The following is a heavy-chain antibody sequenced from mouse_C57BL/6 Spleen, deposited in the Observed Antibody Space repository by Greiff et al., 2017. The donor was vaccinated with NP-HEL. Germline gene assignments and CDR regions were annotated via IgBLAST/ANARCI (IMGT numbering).Heavy chain of an antibody. Sequence: VQLQQSGPELVKPGASVKISCKASGYAFSSSWMNWVKQRPGKGLEWIGRIYPGDGDTNYNGKFKGKATLTADKSSSTAYMQLSSLTSEDSAVYFCATVSTGTLWFAYWGQGTLVTVSA. D-gene: IGHD4-1*02. CDR1: GYAFSSSW. J-gene: IGHJ3*01. V-gene: IGHV1-82*01. CDR2: IYPGDGDT. CDR3: ATVSTGTLWFAY.